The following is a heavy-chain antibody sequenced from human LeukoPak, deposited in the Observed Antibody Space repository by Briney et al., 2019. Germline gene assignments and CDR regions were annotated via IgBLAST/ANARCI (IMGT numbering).Heavy chain of an antibody. D-gene: IGHD2-21*02. V-gene: IGHV4-59*01. CDR2: IYYSGST. Sequence: PSETLSLTCTVSGGSISSYYWSWIRQPPGKGLEWIGNIYYSGSTNYNPSLKSRVTISVDTSKNQFSLRLNSVTAADTAVYYCARLYCGGDCYPFDIWGQGTMVTVSS. J-gene: IGHJ3*02. CDR1: GGSISSYY. CDR3: ARLYCGGDCYPFDI.